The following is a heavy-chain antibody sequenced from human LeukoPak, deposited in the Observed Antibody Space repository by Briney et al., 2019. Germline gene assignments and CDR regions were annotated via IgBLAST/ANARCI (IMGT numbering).Heavy chain of an antibody. CDR2: ISYTGNT. CDR1: GFTFSSYA. CDR3: ASQSSGFFLDAFDV. J-gene: IGHJ3*01. D-gene: IGHD6-19*01. Sequence: GSLRLSCAASGFTFSSYAMGWVRQAPGKGLEWIGYISYTGNTKYNPSLKSRLTISIDTSNNQFSLRLSSVTAADAAVYYCASQSSGFFLDAFDVWGQGTLVTVSS. V-gene: IGHV4-59*08.